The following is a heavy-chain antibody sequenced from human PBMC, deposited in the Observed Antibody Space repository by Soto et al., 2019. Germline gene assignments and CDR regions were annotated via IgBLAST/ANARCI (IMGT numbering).Heavy chain of an antibody. D-gene: IGHD3-10*01. CDR2: INHSGST. Sequence: PSETLSLTCAVYGGSFSGYYWSWIRQPPGKGLEWIGEINHSGSTNYNPSLRSRVTISVDTSKNQFSLKLSSVTAADTAVYYCARGRYYGSGSPNWFDPWGQGTLVTVSS. CDR1: GGSFSGYY. V-gene: IGHV4-34*01. J-gene: IGHJ5*02. CDR3: ARGRYYGSGSPNWFDP.